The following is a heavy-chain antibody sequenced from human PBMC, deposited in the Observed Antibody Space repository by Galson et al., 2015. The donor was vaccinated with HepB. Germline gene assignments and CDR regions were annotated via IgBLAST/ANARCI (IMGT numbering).Heavy chain of an antibody. Sequence: QSGAEVKKPGASVKVSCKASGYTFTSYGICWVRQAPGQGLEWLGWISAYNGNTNYAQNLQGRVTMTTDTSTSTAYMELRSLTSDDTAVYYCARDCDRSGYYCYWGQGTVVTVSS. CDR1: GYTFTSYG. J-gene: IGHJ4*02. CDR2: ISAYNGNT. D-gene: IGHD3-22*01. V-gene: IGHV1-18*04. CDR3: ARDCDRSGYYCY.